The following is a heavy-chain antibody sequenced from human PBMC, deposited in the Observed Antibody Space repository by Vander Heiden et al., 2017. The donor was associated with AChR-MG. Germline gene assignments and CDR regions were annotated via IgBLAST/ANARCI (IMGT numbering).Heavy chain of an antibody. CDR1: GFTFGTYA. V-gene: IGHV3-23*01. D-gene: IGHD6-13*01. J-gene: IGHJ4*02. Sequence: EVQLLESGGGLVQPGRSLRLSCAASGFTFGTYAMSWIRPGPGKGLKWVSEINGNGGSTYDADSVKGRFTISRDNSKNTLYLKMNSLRAEDTAVYYCAKEESSSWPYWGQGDLVTVSS. CDR2: INGNGGST. CDR3: AKEESSSWPY.